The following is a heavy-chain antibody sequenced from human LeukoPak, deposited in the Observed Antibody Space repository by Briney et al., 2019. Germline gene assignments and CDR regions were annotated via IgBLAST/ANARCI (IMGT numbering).Heavy chain of an antibody. J-gene: IGHJ5*02. V-gene: IGHV1-18*01. CDR1: GYTFSSYG. Sequence: ASVTVSCTASGYTFSSYGISWVRQAPGQGLEWMGWISAYNGNTNYAQKLQGRVTMTTDTSTSTAYMELRSLRSDDTAVYYCARDPQVYGDFDNWFDPWGQGTLVTVSS. D-gene: IGHD4-17*01. CDR3: ARDPQVYGDFDNWFDP. CDR2: ISAYNGNT.